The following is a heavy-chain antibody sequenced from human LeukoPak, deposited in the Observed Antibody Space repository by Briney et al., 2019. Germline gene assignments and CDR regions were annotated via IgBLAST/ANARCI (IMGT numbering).Heavy chain of an antibody. Sequence: GGSLRLSCAASGFTFSSYGIHWVRQVPGKGLEWVSSIDYDSSHIYYAASVRGRFTISRDNARNSVYPQMNSLRVEDTAVYYCARDPLRYLRVGHYDYWGQGTLVAVSS. D-gene: IGHD3-9*01. CDR2: IDYDSSHI. V-gene: IGHV3-21*01. J-gene: IGHJ4*02. CDR1: GFTFSSYG. CDR3: ARDPLRYLRVGHYDY.